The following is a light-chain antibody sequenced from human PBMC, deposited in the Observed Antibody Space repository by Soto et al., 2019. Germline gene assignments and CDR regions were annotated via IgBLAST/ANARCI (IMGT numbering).Light chain of an antibody. J-gene: IGLJ1*01. CDR2: STS. Sequence: QAVVTQEPSLTVAPGGTVTLTCASSTGAVTNGHHPNWFQQKPGQAPRALIYSTSNQPSWTPARFSGSLLGDKAALTVSGVQPEDEAEYYCLLYYGGGGGIYVFGTGTKLTVL. CDR3: LLYYGGGGGIYV. V-gene: IGLV7-43*01. CDR1: TGAVTNGHH.